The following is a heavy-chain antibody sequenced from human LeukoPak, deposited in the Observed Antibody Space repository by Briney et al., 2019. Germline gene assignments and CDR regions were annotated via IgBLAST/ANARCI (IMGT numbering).Heavy chain of an antibody. Sequence: GASLRLSCAASGFTFSSYAMSWVRQAPGKGLEWVSAISGSGGSTYYADSVKGRFTISRDNSKTTLYLQMNSLRAEDTAVYYCAKTGRIAVAGTVYWGQGTLVTVSS. CDR3: AKTGRIAVAGTVY. D-gene: IGHD6-19*01. CDR1: GFTFSSYA. V-gene: IGHV3-23*01. J-gene: IGHJ4*02. CDR2: ISGSGGST.